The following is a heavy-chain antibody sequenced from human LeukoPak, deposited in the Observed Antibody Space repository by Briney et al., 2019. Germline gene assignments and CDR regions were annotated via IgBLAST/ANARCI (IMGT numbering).Heavy chain of an antibody. V-gene: IGHV1-8*02. CDR2: MNPNSGNT. CDR3: ARGRSGRGCGGDCYMDFDY. J-gene: IGHJ4*02. Sequence: ASVKVSCKASGYTFTSYGISWVRQAPGQGLEWMGWMNPNSGNTGYAQKFQGRVTMTRNTSISTAYMELSSLRSEDTAVYYCARGRSGRGCGGDCYMDFDYWGQGTLVTVSS. CDR1: GYTFTSYG. D-gene: IGHD2-21*02.